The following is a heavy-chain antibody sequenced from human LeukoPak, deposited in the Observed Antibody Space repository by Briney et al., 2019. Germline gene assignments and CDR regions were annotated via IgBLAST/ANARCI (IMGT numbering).Heavy chain of an antibody. Sequence: SETLSLTCTVSGGSISSGSYYWSWIRQPAGKGLEWIGRIYTSGSTNYNPSLKSRVTISVDTSKNQFSLKLSSVTAADTAVYYCARTGVLDYLYYFDYWGQGTLVTVSS. V-gene: IGHV4-61*02. D-gene: IGHD2-2*03. CDR1: GGSISSGSYY. CDR2: IYTSGST. CDR3: ARTGVLDYLYYFDY. J-gene: IGHJ4*02.